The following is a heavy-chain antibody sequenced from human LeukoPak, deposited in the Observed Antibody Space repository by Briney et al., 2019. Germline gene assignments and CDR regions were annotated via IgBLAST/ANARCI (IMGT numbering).Heavy chain of an antibody. V-gene: IGHV3-48*03. J-gene: IGHJ4*02. CDR1: GYTFCSYE. D-gene: IGHD1-7*01. CDR2: ISSSGSTI. CDR3: ARDSYRAELPFDY. Sequence: GGSLRLSCGVSGYTFCSYEVKWVPEARGGGVGWVSYISSSGSTIYYADSVKGRFTISRDNARNSLYLQMNSLRAEDTAVYYCARDSYRAELPFDYWGQGTLVTVSS.